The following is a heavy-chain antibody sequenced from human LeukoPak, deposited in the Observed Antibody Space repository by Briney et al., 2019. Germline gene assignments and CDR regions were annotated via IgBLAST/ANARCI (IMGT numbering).Heavy chain of an antibody. J-gene: IGHJ3*02. CDR3: ARDGGGPPDI. Sequence: GGSLRLSCAASGFTFSNAWMNWVRQAPGKGLEWVSSISSSSSYIYYADSVKGRFTISRDNAKNSLYLQMNSLRAEDTAVYYCARDGGGPPDIWGQGTMVTVSS. D-gene: IGHD4-23*01. CDR2: ISSSSSYI. V-gene: IGHV3-21*01. CDR1: GFTFSNAW.